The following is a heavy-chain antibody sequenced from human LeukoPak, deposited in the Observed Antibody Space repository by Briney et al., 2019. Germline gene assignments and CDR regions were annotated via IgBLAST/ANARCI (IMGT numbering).Heavy chain of an antibody. J-gene: IGHJ4*02. CDR3: ARGRAETYYYDSSGYYSSSALGY. CDR2: IYYSGST. Sequence: SETLSLTCTVSGGSISSSSYYWGWIRQPPGKGLEWIGSIYYSGSTNYNPSLKSRVTISVDTSKNQFSLKLSSVTAADTAVYYCARGRAETYYYDSSGYYSSSALGYWGQGTLVTVSS. V-gene: IGHV4-39*07. D-gene: IGHD3-22*01. CDR1: GGSISSSSYY.